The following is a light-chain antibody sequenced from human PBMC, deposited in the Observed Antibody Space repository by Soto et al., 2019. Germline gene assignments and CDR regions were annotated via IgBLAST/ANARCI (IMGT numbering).Light chain of an antibody. V-gene: IGLV2-14*01. CDR2: DVS. CDR3: SSYTRSSRV. Sequence: QSALTQPASVSGSPGQSITISCTGSSSDVGGYNYVSWYQQHPGKAPKLMIYDVSNRPSGVSNRFSGSKSGNTASLTISGIQAEDEADYYCSSYTRSSRVFGGGTKLTVL. CDR1: SSDVGGYNY. J-gene: IGLJ2*01.